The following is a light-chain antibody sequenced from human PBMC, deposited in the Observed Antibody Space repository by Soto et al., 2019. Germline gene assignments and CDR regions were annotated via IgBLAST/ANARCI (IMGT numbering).Light chain of an antibody. V-gene: IGLV1-40*01. Sequence: QSVLTQPPSVSGDPGQRVTISCTGSSSNIGAGYDVHWYQQLPGTAPKLLIYGTTNRPSGVPDRFSGSKSGASASLAITGLQAEDEADYYCQSYDSGLSGSRVLGGGTKLTVL. J-gene: IGLJ2*01. CDR2: GTT. CDR1: SSNIGAGYD. CDR3: QSYDSGLSGSRV.